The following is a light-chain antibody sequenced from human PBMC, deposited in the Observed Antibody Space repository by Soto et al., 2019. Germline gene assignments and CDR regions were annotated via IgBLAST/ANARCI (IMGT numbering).Light chain of an antibody. Sequence: EIVMTQSPATLSVSPGERATLSCRASQSVSSNLAWYQQKPGQAPRLLIYGASTRATGIPARFSGSGSGTEFTLTISSLQSEDAAVYYCQQYYSSPWAFGQGTKVDIK. J-gene: IGKJ1*01. CDR3: QQYYSSPWA. V-gene: IGKV3-15*01. CDR2: GAS. CDR1: QSVSSN.